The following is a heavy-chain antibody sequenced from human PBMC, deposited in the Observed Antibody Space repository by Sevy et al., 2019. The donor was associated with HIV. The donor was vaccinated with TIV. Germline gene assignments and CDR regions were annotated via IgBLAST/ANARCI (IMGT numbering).Heavy chain of an antibody. D-gene: IGHD3-16*01. CDR1: GFTFSSYW. Sequence: GGSLRLSCAASGFTFSSYWMSWVRQAPGKGLEWVANIKKDGSEKNYVDSVKGRFTISRDNAKNSLYLQMNSLRADDTAAYYCARDGVMGSYWGQGTLVTVSS. CDR2: IKKDGSEK. V-gene: IGHV3-7*01. CDR3: ARDGVMGSY. J-gene: IGHJ4*02.